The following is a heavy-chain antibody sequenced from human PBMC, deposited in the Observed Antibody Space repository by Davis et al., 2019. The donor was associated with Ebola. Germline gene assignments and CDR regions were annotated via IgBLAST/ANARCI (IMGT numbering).Heavy chain of an antibody. CDR1: GFTFSSYW. CDR3: ARVGIVVVPAARIYYYYYMDV. D-gene: IGHD2-2*01. Sequence: GESLKISCAASGFTFSSYWMSWVRQAPGKGLEWVANIKQDGSEKYYVDSVKGRFTISRDNAKNSLYLQMNSLRAEDTAVYYCARVGIVVVPAARIYYYYYMDVWGKGTTVTVSS. V-gene: IGHV3-7*03. CDR2: IKQDGSEK. J-gene: IGHJ6*03.